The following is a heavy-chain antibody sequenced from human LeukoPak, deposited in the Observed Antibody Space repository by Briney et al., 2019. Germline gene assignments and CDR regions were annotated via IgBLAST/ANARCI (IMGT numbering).Heavy chain of an antibody. CDR2: IYHSGST. Sequence: SETLSLTCTVSGYSISSGYYWGWIRQPPGKGLEWIGSIYHSGSTYYNPSLKSRVTISVDTSKNQFSLKLSSVTAADTAVYYCAATYTVTNFRVGRTLFDYWGQGTLVTVSS. CDR3: AATYTVTNFRVGRTLFDY. D-gene: IGHD4-17*01. CDR1: GYSISSGYY. V-gene: IGHV4-38-2*02. J-gene: IGHJ4*02.